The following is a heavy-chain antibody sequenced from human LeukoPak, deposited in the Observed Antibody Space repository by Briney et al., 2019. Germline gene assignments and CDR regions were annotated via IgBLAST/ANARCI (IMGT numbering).Heavy chain of an antibody. Sequence: WGSLRLSCAASGFTFSSYAMHWVRQAPGKGLEYVSAISSNGGSTYYANSVKGRFTISRDNSKNTLYLQMGSLRAEDMAVYYCARWFGELYGWFDPWGQGTLVTVSS. CDR1: GFTFSSYA. CDR3: ARWFGELYGWFDP. D-gene: IGHD3-10*01. J-gene: IGHJ5*02. CDR2: ISSNGGST. V-gene: IGHV3-64*01.